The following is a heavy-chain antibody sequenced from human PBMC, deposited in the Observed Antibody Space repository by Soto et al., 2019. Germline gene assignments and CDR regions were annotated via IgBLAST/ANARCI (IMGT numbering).Heavy chain of an antibody. D-gene: IGHD2-21*01. J-gene: IGHJ5*02. CDR2: MYYSGST. V-gene: IGHV4-39*01. CDR3: ARQPTTGDTDLWFDP. CDR1: GGSISSSDFY. Sequence: SETLSLTCTVSGGSISSSDFYWGWLRQPPGKGLDFIGSMYYSGSTYYNPSLASRVTISVDTSKNEFSLKLRSVTAADTAVYYCARQPTTGDTDLWFDPWGQGTLVTVSS.